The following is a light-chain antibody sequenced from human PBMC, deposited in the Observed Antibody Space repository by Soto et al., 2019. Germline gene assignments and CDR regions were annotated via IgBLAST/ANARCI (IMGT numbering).Light chain of an antibody. CDR2: EVS. V-gene: IGLV2-14*01. Sequence: QSALTQPASVSGSPGQSTTISCTGTSSDIGGYDYVSWYQQHPGKAPKLMIYEVSNRPSGVSNRFSGSKSGNTASLTISGLQAEDEADYYCTSYTSSSTNYVFGTGTKLTV. CDR3: TSYTSSSTNYV. J-gene: IGLJ1*01. CDR1: SSDIGGYDY.